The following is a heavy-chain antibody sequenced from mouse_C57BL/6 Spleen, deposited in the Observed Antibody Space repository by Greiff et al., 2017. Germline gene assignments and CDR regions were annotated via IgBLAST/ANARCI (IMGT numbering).Heavy chain of an antibody. V-gene: IGHV1-52*01. CDR2: IDPSDSET. CDR3: ARKGTTAGNYAMDY. D-gene: IGHD1-2*01. CDR1: GYTFPSYW. Sequence: QVQLQQPGAELVRPGSSVKLSCKASGYTFPSYWMHCVKQRPIHGLEWIGNIDPSDSETHYTQKLTNKATLTVDKSSSTAYMQLSSLTAEDSAVYYCARKGTTAGNYAMDYWGQGTSVTVSS. J-gene: IGHJ4*01.